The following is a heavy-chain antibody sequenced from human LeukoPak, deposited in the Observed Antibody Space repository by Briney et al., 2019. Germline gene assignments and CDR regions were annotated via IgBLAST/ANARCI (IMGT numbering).Heavy chain of an antibody. CDR1: GFTFDDYA. D-gene: IGHD6-13*01. Sequence: GRSLRLSCAASGFTFDDYAMHWVRQAPGKGLEWVSGISWNSGSIGYADSVKGRFTISRDNAKNSLYLQMNSLRAEDTAVYYCAREGGEYSSSWDPVDYWGQGTLVTVSS. CDR2: ISWNSGSI. CDR3: AREGGEYSSSWDPVDY. V-gene: IGHV3-9*01. J-gene: IGHJ4*02.